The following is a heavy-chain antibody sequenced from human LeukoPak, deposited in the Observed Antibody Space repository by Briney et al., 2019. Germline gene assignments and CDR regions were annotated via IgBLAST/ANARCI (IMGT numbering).Heavy chain of an antibody. CDR3: AKDLGYCSSTSCYYPYYYYYGMDV. CDR1: GFTFSSYG. D-gene: IGHD2-2*01. Sequence: GGSLRLSCAASGFTFSSYGMHWVRQAPGKGLEWVAVISYDGSNKYYADSVKGRFTISRDNSKNTLYLQMNSLRAEDTAVYYCAKDLGYCSSTSCYYPYYYYYGMDVWGQGTTVTVSS. CDR2: ISYDGSNK. V-gene: IGHV3-30*18. J-gene: IGHJ6*02.